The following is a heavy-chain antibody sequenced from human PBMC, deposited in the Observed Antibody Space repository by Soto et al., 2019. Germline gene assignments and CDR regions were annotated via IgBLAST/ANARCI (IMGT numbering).Heavy chain of an antibody. CDR3: ARDLFEDIVLVPAAPFDY. Sequence: GGSLRLSCAASGFTFSDYYMSWIRQAPGKGLEWVSYISSSGSTIYYADSVKGRFTISRDNAKNSLYLQMNSLRAEDTAVYYCARDLFEDIVLVPAAPFDYWGQGTLVTVSS. J-gene: IGHJ4*02. V-gene: IGHV3-11*01. CDR2: ISSSGSTI. D-gene: IGHD2-2*01. CDR1: GFTFSDYY.